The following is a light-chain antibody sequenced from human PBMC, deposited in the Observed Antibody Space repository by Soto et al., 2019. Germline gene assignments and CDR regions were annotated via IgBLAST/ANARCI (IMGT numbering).Light chain of an antibody. V-gene: IGKV3-20*01. J-gene: IGKJ1*01. CDR3: QQYGSSPWT. CDR1: QSFRSNY. CDR2: GAS. Sequence: EIVLTQSPGTLSLSPGERATLSCRASQSFRSNYLAGYQQKPGQAPRPLIYGASSRATGIPDRFSGSGAGTDFTLTISRLESEDFAVYYCQQYGSSPWTFGQGTKVEIK.